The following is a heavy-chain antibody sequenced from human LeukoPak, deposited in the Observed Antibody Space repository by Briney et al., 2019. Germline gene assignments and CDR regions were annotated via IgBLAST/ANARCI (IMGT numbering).Heavy chain of an antibody. V-gene: IGHV4-61*02. Sequence: SETLSLTCTVSGGSISSGSYYWSWIRQPAGKGLEWIGRTYTSGSTNYNPSLKSRVTISVDTSKNQFSLKLSSVTAADTAVSYCARDGSGWDRGVFDYWGQGTLVTVSS. CDR2: TYTSGST. CDR3: ARDGSGWDRGVFDY. D-gene: IGHD6-19*01. J-gene: IGHJ4*02. CDR1: GGSISSGSYY.